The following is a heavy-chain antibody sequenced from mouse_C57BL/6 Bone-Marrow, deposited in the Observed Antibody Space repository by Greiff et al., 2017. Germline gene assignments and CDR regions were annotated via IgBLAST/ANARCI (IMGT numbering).Heavy chain of an antibody. J-gene: IGHJ3*01. CDR3: ARGEDSSGYKFAY. CDR1: GYAFSSYW. D-gene: IGHD3-2*02. CDR2: IYPGDGDT. V-gene: IGHV1-80*01. Sequence: VQLQQSGAELVKPGASVKISCKASGYAFSSYWMNWVKQRPGKGLEWIGQIYPGDGDTNYNGKFKGKATLTADKSSSTAYMQLSSLTSEDSAVYFCARGEDSSGYKFAYWGQGTLVTVSA.